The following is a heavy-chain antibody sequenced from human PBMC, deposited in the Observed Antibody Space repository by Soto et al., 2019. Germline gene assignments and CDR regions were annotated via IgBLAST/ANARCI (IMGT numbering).Heavy chain of an antibody. CDR2: GNSDGSST. CDR3: AREIFY. V-gene: IGHV3-74*01. CDR1: GFTFSNYW. D-gene: IGHD2-15*01. Sequence: EVQRVESGGGLIQPGGSLRLSCASSGFTFSNYWMHWVRQAPGKGLVWVSRGNSDGSSTSYADSVKGRFSISRDNAKNTLYLQLNSRRAEDTAVYYCAREIFYWGQGTLVTVSS. J-gene: IGHJ4*02.